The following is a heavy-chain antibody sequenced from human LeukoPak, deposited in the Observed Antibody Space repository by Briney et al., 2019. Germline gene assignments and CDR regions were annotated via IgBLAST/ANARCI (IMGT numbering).Heavy chain of an antibody. Sequence: KPSETLSLTCTVSGGSISSGSYYWSWIRQPAGKGLEWIGRIYTSGSTNYNPSLKSRVTISVDTSKNQFSLKLSSVTAADTAVYYCARDLGYGNWFDPWGQGTLVTVSS. CDR3: ARDLGYGNWFDP. CDR2: IYTSGST. J-gene: IGHJ5*02. CDR1: GGSISSGSYY. D-gene: IGHD5-12*01. V-gene: IGHV4-61*02.